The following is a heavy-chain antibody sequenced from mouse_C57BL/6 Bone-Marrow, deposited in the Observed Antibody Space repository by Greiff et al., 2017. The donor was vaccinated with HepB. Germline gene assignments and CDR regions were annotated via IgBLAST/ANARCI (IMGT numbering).Heavy chain of an antibody. V-gene: IGHV1-64*01. J-gene: IGHJ3*01. CDR1: GYTFTSYW. D-gene: IGHD2-3*01. Sequence: QVQLQQPGAELVKPGASVKLFCKASGYTFTSYWMHWVKQRPGQGLEWIGMIHPNSGSTNYNEKFKSKATLTVDKSSSTAYMQLSSLTSEDSAVYYCARDDGYYVAYWGQGTLVTVSA. CDR3: ARDDGYYVAY. CDR2: IHPNSGST.